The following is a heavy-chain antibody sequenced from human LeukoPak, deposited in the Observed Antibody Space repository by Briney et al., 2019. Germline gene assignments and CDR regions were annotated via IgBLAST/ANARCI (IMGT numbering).Heavy chain of an antibody. CDR3: ARSGLELLWFGELWY. J-gene: IGHJ4*02. D-gene: IGHD3-10*01. V-gene: IGHV1-18*04. CDR2: ISAYNGNT. Sequence: ASVKVSCKASGYTFTSYGISWVRQAPGQGLEWMGWISAYNGNTNYAQKLQGRVTMTTGTSTSTAYMELRSLRSDDTAVYYCARSGLELLWFGELWYWGQGTLVTVSS. CDR1: GYTFTSYG.